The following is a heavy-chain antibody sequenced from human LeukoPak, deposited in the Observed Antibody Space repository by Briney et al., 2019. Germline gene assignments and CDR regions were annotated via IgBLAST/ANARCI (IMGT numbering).Heavy chain of an antibody. CDR1: GDSISTPHW. V-gene: IGHV4-4*02. J-gene: IGHJ3*02. CDR2: IFHSGRV. D-gene: IGHD4-17*01. Sequence: SGTLSLTCDVSGDSISTPHWWSWVRQPPGKGLEWTGEIFHSGRVNYIPSLQSRVTISLDKSRNQISLEVNSVTAADTAVYYCARLNADYGYYGPHDAFDIWGQGTLVAVSS. CDR3: ARLNADYGYYGPHDAFDI.